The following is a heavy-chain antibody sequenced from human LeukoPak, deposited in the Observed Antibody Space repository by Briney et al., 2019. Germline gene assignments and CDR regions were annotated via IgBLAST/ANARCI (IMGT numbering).Heavy chain of an antibody. Sequence: PSETLSLTCTVSGYSISSGYYWGWIRQPPGKGLEWIGSIYHSGSTYYNPSLKSRVTISVDTSKNQFSLKLSSVTAADTAVYYCAKQRDDYYGSGSYCIDPWGQGTLVTVSS. V-gene: IGHV4-38-2*02. CDR2: IYHSGST. CDR1: GYSISSGYY. J-gene: IGHJ5*02. D-gene: IGHD3-10*01. CDR3: AKQRDDYYGSGSYCIDP.